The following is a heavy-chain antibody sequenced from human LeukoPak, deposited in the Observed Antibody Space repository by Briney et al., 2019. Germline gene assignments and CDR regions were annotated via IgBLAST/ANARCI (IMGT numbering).Heavy chain of an antibody. J-gene: IGHJ5*02. CDR2: ISAYNGNT. CDR1: GYTFTSYG. D-gene: IGHD2-15*01. Sequence: GASVKVSCKASGYTFTSYGITWVRQAPGQGLEWMGWISAYNGNTNYAQKLQGRVTMTTDTSTSTAYMELRSLRSDDTAVYYCARNFIVGSAIIWFDPWGQGTLVTVSS. CDR3: ARNFIVGSAIIWFDP. V-gene: IGHV1-18*01.